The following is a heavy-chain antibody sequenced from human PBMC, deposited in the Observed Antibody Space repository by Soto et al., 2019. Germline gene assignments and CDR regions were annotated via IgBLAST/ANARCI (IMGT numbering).Heavy chain of an antibody. CDR3: ARVGYSTNYGLAV. D-gene: IGHD6-13*01. CDR1: GGTFSSYA. Sequence: QVQLVQSGAEVMKPGSSVKVSCKASGGTFSSYAISWVRQAPGQGLEWMGGIIPFFGTTNYAQRFQGRLTITADDSTSTSYMELRSLSSEDTAVYYCARVGYSTNYGLAVWGQGTTVYVSS. V-gene: IGHV1-69*01. J-gene: IGHJ6*02. CDR2: IIPFFGTT.